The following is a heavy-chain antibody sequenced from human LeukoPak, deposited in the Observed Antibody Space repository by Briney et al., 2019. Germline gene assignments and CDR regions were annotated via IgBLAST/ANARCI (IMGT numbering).Heavy chain of an antibody. CDR2: ISGSGGST. V-gene: IGHV3-23*01. D-gene: IGHD6-19*01. CDR1: GFTFSTYA. Sequence: GGSLRLSCAASGFTFSTYAMSWVRQAPGKGLEWVSGISGSGGSTFYADSVKGRFTISRDNSKNTLYLQMNSLRAEDTAVYYCAKGTSSGWYSAFDYWGQGTLVTVSS. J-gene: IGHJ4*02. CDR3: AKGTSSGWYSAFDY.